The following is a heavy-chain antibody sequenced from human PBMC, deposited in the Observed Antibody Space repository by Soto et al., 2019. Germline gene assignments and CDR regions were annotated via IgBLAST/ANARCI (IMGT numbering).Heavy chain of an antibody. CDR2: MNPNSGNT. Sequence: QVQLVQSGAEVKKPGASVKVSCKASGYTFTSYDINWVRQATGQGLEWMGWMNPNSGNTGYAQKSQGRVTLTRNTSICTVYMELSILRSEDTALYYCAGGHPYYDFWSAKYYFDSWGQGSLVTVSS. CDR1: GYTFTSYD. CDR3: AGGHPYYDFWSAKYYFDS. J-gene: IGHJ4*02. D-gene: IGHD3-3*01. V-gene: IGHV1-8*01.